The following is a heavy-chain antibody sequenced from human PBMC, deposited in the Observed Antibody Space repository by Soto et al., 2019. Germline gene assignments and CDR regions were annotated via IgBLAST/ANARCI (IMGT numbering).Heavy chain of an antibody. CDR2: TYRTGST. V-gene: IGHV4-4*02. CDR3: ARVSAAGTRWFDS. J-gene: IGHJ5*01. D-gene: IGHD6-13*01. Sequence: SETLSLTCAVSGGSFTSNNWWTWVRQPPGQGLEWIGETYRTGSTNYNPSLKSRVSISRDTSKNHFSLEVNSVTAADTAVYYCARVSAAGTRWFDSWGLGTLVTVSS. CDR1: GGSFTSNNW.